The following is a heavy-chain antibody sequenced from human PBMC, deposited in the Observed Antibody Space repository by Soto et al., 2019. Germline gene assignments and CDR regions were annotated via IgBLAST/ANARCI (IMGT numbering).Heavy chain of an antibody. J-gene: IGHJ4*02. Sequence: QVQLQESGPGLVKPSETLPLTCIVSGDSISPYYWTWIRQPPGKGLEWIGHIYYSGSPNYNPSLKSRVTISVDTSKSQFSLKLSSVTAADTAVYYCARDVSPTYWGQGMLVTVSS. CDR2: IYYSGSP. CDR1: GDSISPYY. CDR3: ARDVSPTY. V-gene: IGHV4-59*01.